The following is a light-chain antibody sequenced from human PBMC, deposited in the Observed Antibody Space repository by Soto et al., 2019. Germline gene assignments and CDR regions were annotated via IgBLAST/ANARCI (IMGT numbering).Light chain of an antibody. V-gene: IGLV2-14*01. Sequence: QSALTQPASVSGSPGQSITISCTGTSSDVGGYNYVSWYQQHPGKAPKLMIYDVSSRPSGVSNRFSGSKSGNTASLTISGLQAEDEADYHCSSYTSSRAHLVFGGGTKLTVL. CDR3: SSYTSSRAHLV. CDR1: SSDVGGYNY. CDR2: DVS. J-gene: IGLJ2*01.